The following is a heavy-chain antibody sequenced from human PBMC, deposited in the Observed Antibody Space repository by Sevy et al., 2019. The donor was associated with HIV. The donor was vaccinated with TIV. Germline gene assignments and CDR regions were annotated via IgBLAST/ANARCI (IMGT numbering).Heavy chain of an antibody. CDR3: ARRIYYDSSAYYWWFDP. J-gene: IGHJ5*02. CDR2: ISTHNGDT. D-gene: IGHD3-22*01. CDR1: GYTFTNYG. V-gene: IGHV1-18*01. Sequence: GESLKISCKASGYTFTNYGISWVRQAPGQGLEWMGWISTHNGDTNYAQKLQGRVTMTTDTSTSTAYMELRSLRSDETAVYYCARRIYYDSSAYYWWFDPWGQGTLVTVSS.